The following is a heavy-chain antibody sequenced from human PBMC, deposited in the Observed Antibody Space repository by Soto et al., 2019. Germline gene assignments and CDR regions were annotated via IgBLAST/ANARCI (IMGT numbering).Heavy chain of an antibody. CDR2: ISPLNGNT. J-gene: IGHJ6*02. Sequence: QAQLVQSGAEVKKPGASVNVSGKASGYDYVTYAITWVRQRPGQGLEWMGWISPLNGNTNYAPKFQGRGTMTTATSTRSVHLELRRMRSDDTAGYYCARRAQVRLPAYYGVDVWGQGTRVTVSS. CDR1: GYDYVTYA. V-gene: IGHV1-18*01. D-gene: IGHD2-2*01. CDR3: ARRAQVRLPAYYGVDV.